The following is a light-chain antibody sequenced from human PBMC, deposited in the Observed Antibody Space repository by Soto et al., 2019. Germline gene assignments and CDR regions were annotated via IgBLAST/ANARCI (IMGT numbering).Light chain of an antibody. CDR2: AAS. CDR1: QSLLHSNGYNY. V-gene: IGKV2-28*01. Sequence: DIVMTQSPLSLPVTPGEPASISCRSSQSLLHSNGYNYLNWYQQKPGQAPRVLITAASTLESGVPSRFSGSGSGTDFTLTINNLQPEDFATYYCQRTYNAPFTFGPGTKVSIK. J-gene: IGKJ3*01. CDR3: QRTYNAPFT.